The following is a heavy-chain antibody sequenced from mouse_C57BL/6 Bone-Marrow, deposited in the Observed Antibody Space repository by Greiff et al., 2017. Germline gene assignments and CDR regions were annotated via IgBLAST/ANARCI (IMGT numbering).Heavy chain of an antibody. J-gene: IGHJ3*01. CDR3: ARSSSSYGSSWFAY. Sequence: QVQLQQPGAELVRPGSSVKLSCKASGYTFTSYWMDWVKQRPGQGLEWIGNIYPSDSETHYNQKFKDKATLTVDKSSSTAYMQLISLTSEDSAVYYCARSSSSYGSSWFAYWGQGTLVTVSA. D-gene: IGHD1-1*01. CDR1: GYTFTSYW. V-gene: IGHV1-61*01. CDR2: IYPSDSET.